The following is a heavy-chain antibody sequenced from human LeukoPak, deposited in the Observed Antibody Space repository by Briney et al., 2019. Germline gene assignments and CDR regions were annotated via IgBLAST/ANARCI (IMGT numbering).Heavy chain of an antibody. CDR1: GFTFDDYA. V-gene: IGHV3-43*02. CDR2: ISGDGGST. D-gene: IGHD6-13*01. Sequence: GGSLRLSCAASGFTFDDYAMHWVRQAPGKGLEWVSLISGDGGSTYYADSVKGRFTISRDNSKNSLYLQMNSLRTEDTALYYCAKDFVQQLASSDQYYFDYWGQGTLVTVSS. J-gene: IGHJ4*02. CDR3: AKDFVQQLASSDQYYFDY.